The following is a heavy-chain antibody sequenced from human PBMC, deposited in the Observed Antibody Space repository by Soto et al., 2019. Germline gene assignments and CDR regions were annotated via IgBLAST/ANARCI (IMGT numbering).Heavy chain of an antibody. D-gene: IGHD3-22*01. CDR1: GGTFSTYV. CDR2: IIPIFGTP. V-gene: IGHV1-69*12. CDR3: ARPTLEYYYDNCGYSSDY. J-gene: IGHJ4*02. Sequence: QVQLVQSGAEVKKPGSSVKVSCKASGGTFSTYVITWVRRAPGQGLEWMGGIIPIFGTPHYAQKFQGRASITADEYTSTAYMELSSLRSDDTAVYYCARPTLEYYYDNCGYSSDYWGQGTLVTVSS.